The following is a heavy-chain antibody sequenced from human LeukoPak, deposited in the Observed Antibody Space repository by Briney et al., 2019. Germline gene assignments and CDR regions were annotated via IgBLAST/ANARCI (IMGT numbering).Heavy chain of an antibody. V-gene: IGHV3-23*01. CDR3: AKHRFESGGYHSTD. Sequence: PGGSLRLSCAASGFTFSSYAMSWVRQAPGKGLAWVSTISGGSGSTYCADSVKGRFTISRDNSKNTLYLQMNSLRDEDTAAYYCAKHRFESGGYHSTDWGQGTLVTVSS. CDR1: GFTFSSYA. CDR2: ISGGSGST. D-gene: IGHD3-22*01. J-gene: IGHJ4*02.